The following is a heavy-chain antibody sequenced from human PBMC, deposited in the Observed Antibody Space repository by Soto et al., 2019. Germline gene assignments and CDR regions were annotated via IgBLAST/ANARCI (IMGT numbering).Heavy chain of an antibody. CDR1: GGSFSGYY. D-gene: IGHD5-12*01. CDR3: ARGRNIVATMFDY. V-gene: IGHV4-34*01. Sequence: PSETLSLTCAVYGGSFSGYYWSLIRQPPGKGLEWIGEINHSGSTNYNPSLKSRVTISVDTSKNQFSLKLSSVTAADTAVYYCARGRNIVATMFDYWGQGTLVTVSS. CDR2: INHSGST. J-gene: IGHJ4*02.